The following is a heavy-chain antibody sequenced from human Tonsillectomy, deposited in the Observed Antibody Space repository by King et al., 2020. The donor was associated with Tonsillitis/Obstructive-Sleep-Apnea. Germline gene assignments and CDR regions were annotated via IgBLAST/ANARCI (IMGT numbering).Heavy chain of an antibody. CDR1: GLTFNNYA. Sequence: VQLVESGGALVQPGGSLRLSCAASGLTFNNYAMSWVRQAPGKGLEWVSTVSGSGGSRYYADSVRGRFTISRDNSENTLYLQMNSLRGEDTAVYYCAKDGCSSSSCFSPWFDYWGQGTLVTVSS. J-gene: IGHJ4*02. CDR2: VSGSGGSR. D-gene: IGHD2-2*01. CDR3: AKDGCSSSSCFSPWFDY. V-gene: IGHV3-23*04.